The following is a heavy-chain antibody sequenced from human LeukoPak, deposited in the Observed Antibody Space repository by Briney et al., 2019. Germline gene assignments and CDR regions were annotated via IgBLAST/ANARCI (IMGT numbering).Heavy chain of an antibody. D-gene: IGHD3-10*01. CDR1: GXTFSSYA. V-gene: IGHV3-23*01. CDR3: VKGSSGSSGS. Sequence: PGGSLRLSCAASGXTFSSYAMSWVRQAPGKGLEWVSAISGSGATTYYADSVKGRFTISRDNSKNTLYLQVNSLRAEDTAVYFCVKGSSGSSGSWGQGTLVTVSS. J-gene: IGHJ5*02. CDR2: ISGSGATT.